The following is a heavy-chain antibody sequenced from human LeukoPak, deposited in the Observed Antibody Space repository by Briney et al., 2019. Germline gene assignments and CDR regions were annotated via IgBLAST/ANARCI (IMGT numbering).Heavy chain of an antibody. Sequence: SGGSLRLSCAASGFTFSSYWMSWVRQAPGKGLEWVANIKQDGSEKYYVDSVKGRFTISRDNAKNSLYLQMNSLRAEDTAVYYCARIPGGIAAAGLLNWGQGTLVTVSS. CDR3: ARIPGGIAAAGLLN. J-gene: IGHJ4*02. CDR2: IKQDGSEK. CDR1: GFTFSSYW. D-gene: IGHD6-13*01. V-gene: IGHV3-7*01.